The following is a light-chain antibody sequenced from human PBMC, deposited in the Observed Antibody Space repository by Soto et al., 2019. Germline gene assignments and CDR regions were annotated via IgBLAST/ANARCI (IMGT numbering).Light chain of an antibody. Sequence: QSALTQPASVSGSPGQSITISCTGSSSDVGSYNLVSWYQQHPGKAPKLMVYESGKRPSGVSDRFFGSKSGNTASLTISGLQAEDEADYYCCSFARGTTLVFGGGTKVTV. V-gene: IGLV2-23*01. CDR2: ESG. J-gene: IGLJ3*02. CDR3: CSFARGTTLV. CDR1: SSDVGSYNL.